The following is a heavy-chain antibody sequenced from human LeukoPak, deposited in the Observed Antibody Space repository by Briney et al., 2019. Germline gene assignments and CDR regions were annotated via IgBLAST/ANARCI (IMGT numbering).Heavy chain of an antibody. D-gene: IGHD5-18*01. CDR1: GGSFSGYY. J-gene: IGHJ6*02. Sequence: KPSETLSLTCAVYGGSFSGYYWSWIRQPPGKGLEWIGEINHSGSTNYNPSLKSRATISVDTSKNQFSLKLSSVTAADTAVYYCARGVDTAMVRSYYYYGMDVWGQGTTVTVSS. CDR2: INHSGST. CDR3: ARGVDTAMVRSYYYYGMDV. V-gene: IGHV4-34*01.